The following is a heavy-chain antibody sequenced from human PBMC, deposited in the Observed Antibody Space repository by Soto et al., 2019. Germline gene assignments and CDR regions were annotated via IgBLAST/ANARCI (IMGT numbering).Heavy chain of an antibody. J-gene: IGHJ6*03. CDR2: ISSSGSTI. CDR1: GFTFSSYY. Sequence: GGSLRLSCAASGFTFSSYYMSWIRQAPGKGLEWVSYISSSGSTIYYADSVKGRFTISRDNAKNSLYLQMNSLRAEDTAVYYCARVSNYDYIWGSYRLNLYYYYMDVWGKGTTVTVSS. CDR3: ARVSNYDYIWGSYRLNLYYYYMDV. D-gene: IGHD3-16*02. V-gene: IGHV3-11*01.